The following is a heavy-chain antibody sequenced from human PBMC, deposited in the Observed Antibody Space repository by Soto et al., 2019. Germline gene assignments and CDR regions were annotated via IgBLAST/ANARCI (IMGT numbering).Heavy chain of an antibody. V-gene: IGHV1-69*01. Sequence: QVQLVQSGAEVKKPGSSVKVSCKASGGTFSSYAISWVRQAPGQGLEWMGGIIPIFGTANYAQKFQGRVTITADDSTSTAYMELSSLRSEDTAVYYCAREEGIAVHYYDYYGMDVWGQGTKVTVSS. CDR1: GGTFSSYA. J-gene: IGHJ6*02. CDR2: IIPIFGTA. CDR3: AREEGIAVHYYDYYGMDV. D-gene: IGHD6-19*01.